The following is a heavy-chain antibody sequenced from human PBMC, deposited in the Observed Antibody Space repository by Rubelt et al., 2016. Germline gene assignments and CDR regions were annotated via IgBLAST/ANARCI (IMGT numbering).Heavy chain of an antibody. D-gene: IGHD1-1*01. CDR3: ARDSIVTTAGWFDP. CDR1: GGSISGSSNY. Sequence: QLQLQESGPGLVKPSETLSLTCTVSGGSISGSSNYWGWIRQPPGKGLEWIGSVFYSGRTYFHPPLERRVTISVDTSHTQFSLNLKSVTAADTVVYFCARDSIVTTAGWFDPWGQGALVTVSS. J-gene: IGHJ5*02. V-gene: IGHV4-39*02. CDR2: VFYSGRT.